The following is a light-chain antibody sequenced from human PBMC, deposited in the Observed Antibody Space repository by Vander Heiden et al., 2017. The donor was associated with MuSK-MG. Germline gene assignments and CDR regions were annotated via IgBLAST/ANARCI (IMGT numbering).Light chain of an antibody. CDR2: RND. J-gene: IGLJ3*02. V-gene: IGLV1-47*01. Sequence: QSVLTQPPSASGTPGQRVTISCSGNHSNIGIYFVDWYQQFAGSAPKFRICRNDQRPSGVPDRFSGSKSGTSASLAINGLRSEDEALYHCAAWDYRLRGPVFGGGTKLTVL. CDR3: AAWDYRLRGPV. CDR1: HSNIGIYF.